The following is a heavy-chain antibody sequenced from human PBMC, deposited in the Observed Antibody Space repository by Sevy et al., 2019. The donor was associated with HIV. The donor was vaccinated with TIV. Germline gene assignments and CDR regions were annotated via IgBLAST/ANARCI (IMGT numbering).Heavy chain of an antibody. V-gene: IGHV1-18*01. J-gene: IGHJ4*02. Sequence: ASVKVSCKASGYTFTSYGISWVRQAPGQGLEWMGWISTYNSIRNSAQKFQDRVTMTTDTSTSTAYMELRSLRSDDTAVYFCATTKDYYDSSGYPFDHWGQGALVTVSS. CDR3: ATTKDYYDSSGYPFDH. CDR2: ISTYNSIR. CDR1: GYTFTSYG. D-gene: IGHD3-22*01.